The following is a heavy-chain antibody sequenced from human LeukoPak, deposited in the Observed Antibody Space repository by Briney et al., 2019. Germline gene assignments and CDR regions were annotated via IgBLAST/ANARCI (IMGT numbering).Heavy chain of an antibody. D-gene: IGHD3-10*01. V-gene: IGHV4-59*08. Sequence: LRLSCAASGFTFSSYARSWIRQPPGKGLEWIGYIYYSGSTNYNPSLKSRVTISVDTSKNQFSLKLSSVTAADTAVYYCARGMTRYYGSGSVDYWGQGTLVTVSS. CDR3: ARGMTRYYGSGSVDY. CDR1: GFTFSSYA. CDR2: IYYSGST. J-gene: IGHJ4*02.